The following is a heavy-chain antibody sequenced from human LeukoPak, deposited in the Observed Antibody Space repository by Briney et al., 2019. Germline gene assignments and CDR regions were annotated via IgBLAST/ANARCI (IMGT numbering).Heavy chain of an antibody. CDR3: ARVMTTVTSYNWFDP. CDR2: IYSGGST. CDR1: GFTVSSIY. J-gene: IGHJ5*02. V-gene: IGHV3-53*01. Sequence: PGGSLRLSCAASGFTVSSIYMSWVRQAPGKGLEWVSVIYSGGSTYYADSVKGRFTISRDNSKNTLYLQMNSLRAEDTAVYYCARVMTTVTSYNWFDPWGQGTLVTVSS. D-gene: IGHD4-17*01.